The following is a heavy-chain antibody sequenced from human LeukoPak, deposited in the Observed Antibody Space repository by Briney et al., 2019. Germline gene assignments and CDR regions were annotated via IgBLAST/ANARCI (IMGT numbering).Heavy chain of an antibody. V-gene: IGHV3-23*01. Sequence: GGSLRLSCAASGFTFSSSAMSWVRQAPGKGLEWVSNVSGSGRGENTYYADSVKGRFTISRDNSKNTLYLQMGSLRAEDMAVYYCARDGLTQPHDYGDYWGQGTLVTVSS. CDR3: ARDGLTQPHDYGDY. J-gene: IGHJ4*02. CDR2: VSGSGRGENT. CDR1: GFTFSSSA.